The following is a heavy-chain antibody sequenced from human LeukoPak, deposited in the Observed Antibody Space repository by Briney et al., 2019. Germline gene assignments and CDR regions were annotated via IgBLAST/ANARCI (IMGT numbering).Heavy chain of an antibody. CDR3: ARGHNYYDSSGYRDDAFDI. CDR1: GFTFSDYY. V-gene: IGHV3-11*01. Sequence: GGSLRLSCAASGFTFSDYYMSWIRQAPGKGLEWVSYISSSGSTIYYADSVKGRFTISRDNAKNSLYLQMNSLRAEDTAVYYCARGHNYYDSSGYRDDAFDIWGQGTMVTVSS. J-gene: IGHJ3*02. D-gene: IGHD3-22*01. CDR2: ISSSGSTI.